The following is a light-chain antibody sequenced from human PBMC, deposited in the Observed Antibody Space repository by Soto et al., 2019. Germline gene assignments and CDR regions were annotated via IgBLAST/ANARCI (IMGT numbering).Light chain of an antibody. CDR1: QTISNNY. Sequence: EIVLTQSPGTLSLSPGEGATLSCRASQTISNNYLAWYQHKPGQAPRLLIYAASTRATGTPDRFSGSGSGEDFTLSVNRLEPEDFAVYYCQQYGTSPRTFGQGTKVEI. CDR3: QQYGTSPRT. V-gene: IGKV3-20*01. CDR2: AAS. J-gene: IGKJ1*01.